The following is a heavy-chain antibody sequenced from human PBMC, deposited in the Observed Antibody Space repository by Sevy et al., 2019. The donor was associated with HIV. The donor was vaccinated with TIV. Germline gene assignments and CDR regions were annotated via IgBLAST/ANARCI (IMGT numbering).Heavy chain of an antibody. CDR3: AKEPHTTVVTLGNWFDP. D-gene: IGHD4-17*01. Sequence: GGSLRLSCAASGFTFSSYGMHWVRQAPGKGLEWVAFIRYDGSNKYYADSVKGRFTISRDNSKNTLYLQMNSLRAEDTDVYYCAKEPHTTVVTLGNWFDPWGQGTLVTVSS. CDR2: IRYDGSNK. CDR1: GFTFSSYG. V-gene: IGHV3-30*02. J-gene: IGHJ5*02.